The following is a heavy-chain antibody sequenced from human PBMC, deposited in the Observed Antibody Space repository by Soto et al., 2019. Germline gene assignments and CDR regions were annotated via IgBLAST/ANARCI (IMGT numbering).Heavy chain of an antibody. J-gene: IGHJ6*02. CDR3: ARPSRLRFLESPLDV. CDR1: GGSISSSSYY. CDR2: IYYSGST. D-gene: IGHD3-3*01. V-gene: IGHV4-39*01. Sequence: SETLSLTCTVSGGSISSSSYYWGWIRQPPGKGLEWIGSIYYSGSTYYNPSLKSRVTISVDTSKNQFSLKLSSATAADTAVYYCARPSRLRFLESPLDVWGQGTTVTVSS.